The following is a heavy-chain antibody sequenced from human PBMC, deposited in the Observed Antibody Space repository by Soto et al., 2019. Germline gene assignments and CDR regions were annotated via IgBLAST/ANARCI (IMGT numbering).Heavy chain of an antibody. CDR2: IYWGDDK. J-gene: IGHJ4*02. D-gene: IGHD2-8*01. V-gene: IGHV2-5*02. CDR3: AHRRNGQLGPLRPFDY. Sequence: SGPTLVNPTQTLTLTCTFSGFSLCTSGVGVGWLRQPPGEALEWLALIYWGDDKRYSPSLKSRLTITKDTSNNQVVLTVTDMGPVDPATYFCAHRRNGQLGPLRPFDYWGQGTPDTVSS. CDR1: GFSLCTSGVG.